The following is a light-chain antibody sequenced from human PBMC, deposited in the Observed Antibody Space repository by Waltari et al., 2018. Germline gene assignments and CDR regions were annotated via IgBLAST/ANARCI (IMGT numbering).Light chain of an antibody. J-gene: IGKJ1*01. Sequence: EIVLTQSPGTLSLSPGERATLACRASQTIRGSLAWYQQNPGLAPRLLIYGASSRAAGIPDMFRGSGAGTDFSLTISRLEPEDCSVYYCQHYVRLPATFGRGTKVEIK. V-gene: IGKV3-20*01. CDR3: QHYVRLPAT. CDR1: QTIRGS. CDR2: GAS.